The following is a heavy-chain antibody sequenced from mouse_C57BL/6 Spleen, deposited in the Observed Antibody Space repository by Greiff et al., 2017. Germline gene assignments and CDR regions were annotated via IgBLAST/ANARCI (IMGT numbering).Heavy chain of an antibody. Sequence: QVQLQQPGTELVKPGASVKLSCKASGYTFTSYWMHWVKQRPGQGLEWIGNINPSNGGTNYNEKFKSKATLTVDKSSSTAYMQLSSLTSEDSAVYYCAREEGIYDYDGAWFAYRGQGTLVTVSA. J-gene: IGHJ3*01. D-gene: IGHD2-4*01. CDR3: AREEGIYDYDGAWFAY. CDR2: INPSNGGT. CDR1: GYTFTSYW. V-gene: IGHV1-53*01.